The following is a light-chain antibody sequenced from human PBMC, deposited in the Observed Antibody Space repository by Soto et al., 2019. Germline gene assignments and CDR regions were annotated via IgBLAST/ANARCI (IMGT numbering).Light chain of an antibody. J-gene: IGLJ2*01. CDR1: SSNIGSNY. CDR3: AAWDDSLSVVV. V-gene: IGLV1-47*01. Sequence: QPVLTQPPSASGTPGQRVTISCSGSSSNIGSNYVYWYQQLPGTAPKLLIYRNNQRPPGVPDRFSGSKSGTSASLAISGLRSEDEADYYCAAWDDSLSVVVFGGGTKLTVL. CDR2: RNN.